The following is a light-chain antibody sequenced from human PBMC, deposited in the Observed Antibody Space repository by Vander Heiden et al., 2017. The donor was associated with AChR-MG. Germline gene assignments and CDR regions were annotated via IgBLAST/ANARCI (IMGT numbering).Light chain of an antibody. J-gene: IGKJ3*01. Sequence: DIQLTQSPSFLSASVGDRVTITCRASQGINNYLAWYQQKPGKAPKLLIYAASTLQSGVPSRFSGSGSGTDFTLTISNLQPEDSATYYCQQLNSYPFTFGPGTKVDIK. CDR2: AAS. V-gene: IGKV1-9*01. CDR3: QQLNSYPFT. CDR1: QGINNY.